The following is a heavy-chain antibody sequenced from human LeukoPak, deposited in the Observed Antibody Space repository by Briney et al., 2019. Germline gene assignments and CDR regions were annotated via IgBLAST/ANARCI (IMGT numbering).Heavy chain of an antibody. J-gene: IGHJ4*02. CDR3: AKRLAAVGAVDY. Sequence: GGSLSLSCAASGFTFSSFAMGWVRQAPGKGLEWVSIISDSGGRAYYADSVRGRYTISRDNSKNTLYLQMNSLRAEDTALYYCAKRLAAVGAVDYWGQGTLVTVSS. D-gene: IGHD6-13*01. CDR1: GFTFSSFA. CDR2: ISDSGGRA. V-gene: IGHV3-23*01.